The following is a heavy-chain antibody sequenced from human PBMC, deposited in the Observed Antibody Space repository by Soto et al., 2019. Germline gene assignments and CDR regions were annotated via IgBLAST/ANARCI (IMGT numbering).Heavy chain of an antibody. CDR2: ISAYNGNT. V-gene: IGHV1-18*01. CDR1: GYTFTSYG. J-gene: IGHJ5*02. D-gene: IGHD3-22*01. Sequence: ASVKVSCKASGYTFTSYGISWVRQAPGQGLEWMGWISAYNGNTNYAQKLQGRVTMTTDTSTSTAYMELRSLRSDDTAVYYCARGYSYYYDSSGYSNWFDPWGQGTLVTFSS. CDR3: ARGYSYYYDSSGYSNWFDP.